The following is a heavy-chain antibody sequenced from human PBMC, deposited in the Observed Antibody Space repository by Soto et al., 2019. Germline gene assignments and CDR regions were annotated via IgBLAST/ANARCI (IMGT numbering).Heavy chain of an antibody. CDR3: TRDRPHAWLDP. V-gene: IGHV1-46*01. CDR1: GYTFRDYY. J-gene: IGHJ5*02. Sequence: QVQLVQSGADVREPGASVKVSCKASGYTFRDYYVQWVRQAPGRGLEWVAMIDPADGSTRYAQMFQGXXTXTXXTSTSTVYMEMRSLRSEDTAVYYCTRDRPHAWLDPWGQGTLVTVSS. CDR2: IDPADGST.